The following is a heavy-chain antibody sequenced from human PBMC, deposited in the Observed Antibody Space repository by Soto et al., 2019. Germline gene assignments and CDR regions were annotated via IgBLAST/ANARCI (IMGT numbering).Heavy chain of an antibody. D-gene: IGHD3-3*01. CDR2: IYSGGST. CDR3: AREQRFHRAMDV. CDR1: GFTVSSNY. J-gene: IGHJ6*03. Sequence: GGSLRLSCAASGFTVSSNYMSWVRQAPGKGLEWVSVIYSGGSTYYADSVKGTFTISRDNSKNTLYLQMNSLRAEDTAVYYCAREQRFHRAMDVWGKGTTVTVSS. V-gene: IGHV3-66*01.